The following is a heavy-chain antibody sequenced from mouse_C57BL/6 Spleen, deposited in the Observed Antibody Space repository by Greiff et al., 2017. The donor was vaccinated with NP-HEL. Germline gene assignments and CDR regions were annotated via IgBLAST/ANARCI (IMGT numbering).Heavy chain of an antibody. J-gene: IGHJ4*01. Sequence: EVKLEESGGGLVQPGGSLSLSCAASGFTFTDYYMSWVRQPPGKALEWLGFIRNKANGYTTEYSASVKGRFTISRDNSQSILYLQMNALRAEDSATYYWARYVVTTKAMDYWGQGTSVTVSS. D-gene: IGHD2-2*01. CDR3: ARYVVTTKAMDY. CDR1: GFTFTDYY. CDR2: IRNKANGYTT. V-gene: IGHV7-3*01.